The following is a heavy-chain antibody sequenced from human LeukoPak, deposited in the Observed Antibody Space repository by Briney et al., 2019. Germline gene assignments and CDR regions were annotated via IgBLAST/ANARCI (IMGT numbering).Heavy chain of an antibody. J-gene: IGHJ3*02. V-gene: IGHV3-33*01. Sequence: PGGSLRLSCAASGFTFSSYGMHWVRQAPGKGLEWVAVIWYDGSNKYYADSVKGRFTISRDNSKNTLYLQMNSLRAEDTAVYYCASDYYDSSGYYSYAFDIWGQGIMVTVYS. D-gene: IGHD3-22*01. CDR2: IWYDGSNK. CDR1: GFTFSSYG. CDR3: ASDYYDSSGYYSYAFDI.